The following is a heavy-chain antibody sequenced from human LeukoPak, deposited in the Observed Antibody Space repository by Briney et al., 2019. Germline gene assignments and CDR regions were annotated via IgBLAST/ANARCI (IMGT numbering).Heavy chain of an antibody. V-gene: IGHV4-39*07. CDR1: GGSISSSSYY. CDR2: IYYSGST. D-gene: IGHD3-10*01. CDR3: ARGVTVDYYGSGRSPLYGMDV. Sequence: PSETLSLTCTVSGGSISSSSYYWGWIRQPPGKGLEWIGSIYYSGSTYYNPSLKSRVTISVDTSKNQFSLKLSSMTAADTAVYYCARGVTVDYYGSGRSPLYGMDVWGQGTTVTVSS. J-gene: IGHJ6*02.